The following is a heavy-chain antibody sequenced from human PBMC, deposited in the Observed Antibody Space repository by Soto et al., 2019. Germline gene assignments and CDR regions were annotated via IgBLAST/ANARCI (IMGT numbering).Heavy chain of an antibody. CDR2: INPSGGST. Sequence: GASVKVSWKASGYTFTSYYMHWVRQAPGQGLEWMGIINPSGGSTSYAQKFQGRVTMTRDTSTSTVYMELSSLRSEDTAVYYCARVSVYCDSSGYYYVDYWGQGTLVTVSS. CDR3: ARVSVYCDSSGYYYVDY. J-gene: IGHJ4*02. V-gene: IGHV1-46*01. D-gene: IGHD3-22*01. CDR1: GYTFTSYY.